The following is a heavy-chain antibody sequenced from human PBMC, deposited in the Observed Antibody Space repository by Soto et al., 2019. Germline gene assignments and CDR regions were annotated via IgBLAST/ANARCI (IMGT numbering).Heavy chain of an antibody. CDR2: IYYSGST. CDR3: ARPFKKYYYDSSGHPIHAFDI. Sequence: SETLSLTCTVSGGSISSSSYYWGWIRQPPGKGLEWIGSIYYSGSTYYNPSLKSRVTISVDTSKNQFSLKLSSVTAADTAVYYCARPFKKYYYDSSGHPIHAFDIWGQGTMVTVSS. J-gene: IGHJ3*02. D-gene: IGHD3-22*01. V-gene: IGHV4-39*01. CDR1: GGSISSSSYY.